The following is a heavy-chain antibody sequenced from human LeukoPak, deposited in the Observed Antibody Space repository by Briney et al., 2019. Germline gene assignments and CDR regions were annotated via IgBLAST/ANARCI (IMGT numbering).Heavy chain of an antibody. J-gene: IGHJ4*02. CDR2: IYYSGST. Sequence: SETLSLTCTVSGGSISSYYWGWIRQPAGKGLEWIGYIYYSGSTNYNPSLKSRVTISVDTSKNQFSLKLSSVTAADTAVYYCARHYYDSSGYETFLTSYFDYWGQGTLVTVSS. D-gene: IGHD3-22*01. CDR3: ARHYYDSSGYETFLTSYFDY. V-gene: IGHV4-59*12. CDR1: GGSISSYY.